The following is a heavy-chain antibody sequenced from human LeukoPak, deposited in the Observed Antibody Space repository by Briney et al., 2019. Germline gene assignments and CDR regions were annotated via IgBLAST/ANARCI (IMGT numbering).Heavy chain of an antibody. V-gene: IGHV1-2*02. J-gene: IGHJ4*02. CDR3: VPSNSFEYYFDY. Sequence: ASVKVSCKASGYTFTNYYMHWVRQAPGQSLEWMVWINPKSGDTNYAQKFQGRVTMTRDTSISTAYMELNTLRSDDTAMYYCVPSNSFEYYFDYWGQGTLVTVSS. CDR1: GYTFTNYY. CDR2: INPKSGDT. D-gene: IGHD3-16*01.